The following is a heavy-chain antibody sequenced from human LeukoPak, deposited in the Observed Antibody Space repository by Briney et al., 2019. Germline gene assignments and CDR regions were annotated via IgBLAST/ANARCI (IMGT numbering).Heavy chain of an antibody. CDR1: GYIFTHNW. CDR2: IYPGDSDT. CDR3: ARGKGWFTP. J-gene: IGHJ5*02. Sequence: GESLKISCQGSGYIFTHNWIGWVRQKPGKGLEWMGIIYPGDSDTRYSPSFGGQVTISVDKSSSTAYLQWSRLKASDTAMYYCARGKGWFTPWGQGTLVTVSS. V-gene: IGHV5-51*01.